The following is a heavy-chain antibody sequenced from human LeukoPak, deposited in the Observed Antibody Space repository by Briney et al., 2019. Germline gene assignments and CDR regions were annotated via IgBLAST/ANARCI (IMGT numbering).Heavy chain of an antibody. J-gene: IGHJ6*03. V-gene: IGHV3-30*18. CDR2: ISYDGSNK. Sequence: GGSLRLSCAASGFTFSSYGMHWVRQAPGKGLEWVAVISYDGSNKYYADSVKGRFTISRDNSKNTLYLQMNSLRAEDTAVYYCAKEPYYYDSSFYYYMDVWGKGTTVTVSS. D-gene: IGHD3-22*01. CDR1: GFTFSSYG. CDR3: AKEPYYYDSSFYYYMDV.